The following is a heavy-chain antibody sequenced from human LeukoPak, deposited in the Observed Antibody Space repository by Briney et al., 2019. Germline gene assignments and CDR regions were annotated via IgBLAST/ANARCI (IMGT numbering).Heavy chain of an antibody. V-gene: IGHV4-38-2*02. CDR1: GYSISSGYY. D-gene: IGHD3-10*01. J-gene: IGHJ4*02. Sequence: PSETLSLTCTVSGYSISSGYYWGWIRQPPGKGLEWIGSIYHSGSTYYNPSLKSRVTISVDTSKNQFSLKLSSVTAADTAVYYCAGWFGEGGGFDYWGQGTLVTVSS. CDR2: IYHSGST. CDR3: AGWFGEGGGFDY.